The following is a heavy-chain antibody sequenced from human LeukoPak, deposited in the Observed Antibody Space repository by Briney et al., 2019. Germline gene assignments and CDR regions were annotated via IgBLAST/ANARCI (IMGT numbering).Heavy chain of an antibody. CDR2: IYSGGST. CDR1: GFTFSSYY. CDR3: ATEET. Sequence: GGSLRLSCAASGFTFSSYYMSWVRQAPGKGLGWVSIIYSGGSTFYADSVKGRFTISRDNLETTLYLQMNSLGVEDTAVYYCATEETWGQGTLVTVSS. V-gene: IGHV3-53*01. J-gene: IGHJ5*02. D-gene: IGHD5-24*01.